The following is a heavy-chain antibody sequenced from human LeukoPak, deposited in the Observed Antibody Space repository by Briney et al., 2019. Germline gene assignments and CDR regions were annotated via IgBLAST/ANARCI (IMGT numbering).Heavy chain of an antibody. J-gene: IGHJ6*02. CDR1: GGSISSYY. D-gene: IGHD2-2*01. V-gene: IGHV4-4*07. CDR3: ARDSLIMPEYCSSTSCFYYYGMDV. Sequence: SETLSLTCTVSGGSISSYYWSWIRQPAGKGLEWIGRIYTSGGTNYNPSLKSRVTMSVDTSKNQFSLKLSSVTAADTAVYYCARDSLIMPEYCSSTSCFYYYGMDVWGQGTTGTVS. CDR2: IYTSGGT.